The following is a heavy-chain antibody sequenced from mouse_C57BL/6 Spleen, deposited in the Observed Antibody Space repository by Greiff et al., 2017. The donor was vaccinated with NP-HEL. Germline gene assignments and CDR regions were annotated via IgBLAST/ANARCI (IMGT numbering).Heavy chain of an antibody. V-gene: IGHV1-53*01. Sequence: QVQLQQPGTELVKPGASVKLSCKASGYTFTSYWMHWVKQRPGQGLEWIGNINPSNGGTNYNEKFKSKATLTVDKSSSTAYMQVSSLTSEDSAVYYCARYHYGSRPFDYWGQGTTLTVSS. CDR3: ARYHYGSRPFDY. CDR2: INPSNGGT. CDR1: GYTFTSYW. J-gene: IGHJ2*01. D-gene: IGHD1-1*01.